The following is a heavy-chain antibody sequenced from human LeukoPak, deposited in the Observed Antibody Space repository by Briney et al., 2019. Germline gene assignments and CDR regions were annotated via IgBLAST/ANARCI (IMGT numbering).Heavy chain of an antibody. V-gene: IGHV3-74*01. Sequence: GGSLRLSCAASGFTFSSYWMHWVRQAPGKGLVWVSRINSDGSSTSYADSVKGRFTISRDNAKNTLYLQMNSLRAEDTAVYYCARARTYQLLVLTLENWFDPWGQGTLVTVSS. CDR3: ARARTYQLLVLTLENWFDP. CDR1: GFTFSSYW. D-gene: IGHD2-2*01. CDR2: INSDGSST. J-gene: IGHJ5*02.